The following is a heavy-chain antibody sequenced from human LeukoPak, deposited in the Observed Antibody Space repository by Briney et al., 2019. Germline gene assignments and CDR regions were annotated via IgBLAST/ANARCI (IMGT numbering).Heavy chain of an antibody. CDR1: GGSFSGYY. V-gene: IGHV4-34*01. Sequence: SERQSLTCAVYGGSFSGYYWSWTRQPPGKGLEWIGEINHSGSTNYNPSLKSRVSISVDTSKNQFSLKLSSVTAADTAVYYCARGLRGLAHYYGSGSYCAYYFDYWGQGTLVTVSS. CDR2: INHSGST. CDR3: ARGLRGLAHYYGSGSYCAYYFDY. D-gene: IGHD3-10*01. J-gene: IGHJ4*02.